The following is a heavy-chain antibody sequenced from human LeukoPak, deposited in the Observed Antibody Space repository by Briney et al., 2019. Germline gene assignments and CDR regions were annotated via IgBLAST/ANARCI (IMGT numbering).Heavy chain of an antibody. CDR3: ARVWYSGSYPVDY. J-gene: IGHJ4*02. CDR1: GFTFSSYS. V-gene: IGHV3-21*04. CDR2: ISSSSSYI. Sequence: MPGGSLRLSCAASGFTFSSYSMNWVRQAPGKGLEWVSSISSSSSYIYYADSVKGRFTISRDNAKNSMDLQMNSLRAEDTAVYYCARVWYSGSYPVDYWGQGTLVTVPS. D-gene: IGHD1-26*01.